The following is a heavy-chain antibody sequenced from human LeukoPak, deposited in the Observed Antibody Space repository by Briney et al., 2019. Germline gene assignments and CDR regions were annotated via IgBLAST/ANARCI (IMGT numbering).Heavy chain of an antibody. Sequence: PGGALRLSCVASGFTFSSFGLIWVRQAPGKGLEGVSAISGDGYSTYYADSVKGRFTISRDNSKNTLYLNMNSLSAEDTAVSSCAKDRRSTGSGSPSGYMAVWGKGTTVTVSS. D-gene: IGHD3-10*01. CDR3: AKDRRSTGSGSPSGYMAV. J-gene: IGHJ6*03. CDR2: ISGDGYST. V-gene: IGHV3-23*01. CDR1: GFTFSSFG.